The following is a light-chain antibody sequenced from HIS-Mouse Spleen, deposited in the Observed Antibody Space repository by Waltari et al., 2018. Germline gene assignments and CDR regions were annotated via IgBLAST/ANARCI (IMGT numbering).Light chain of an antibody. J-gene: IGLJ3*02. CDR2: EGS. CDR1: RSDVGSYNL. CDR3: CSYAGSSTWV. Sequence: QSALTQPASVSGSPGQSITISCTGTRSDVGSYNLVSWYQQHPGKAPKRMIYEGSKRPSGVSNRFSGSKSGNTASLTISGLQAEDEADYYCCSYAGSSTWVFGGGTKLTVL. V-gene: IGLV2-23*01.